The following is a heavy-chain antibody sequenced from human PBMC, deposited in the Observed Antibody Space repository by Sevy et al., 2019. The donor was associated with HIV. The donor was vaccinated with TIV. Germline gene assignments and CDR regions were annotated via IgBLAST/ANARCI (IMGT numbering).Heavy chain of an antibody. J-gene: IGHJ4*02. D-gene: IGHD3-10*01. V-gene: IGHV3-30*18. Sequence: GGSLRLSCAASGFTFSSYGMYWVRQAPGKGLEWVAVISYDGSNKYYADSVKGRLTISRDNSKNTLYLQMNSLRAEDTAVYYCAKGGTMVRGLTNFDYWRQGTLVTVSS. CDR1: GFTFSSYG. CDR3: AKGGTMVRGLTNFDY. CDR2: ISYDGSNK.